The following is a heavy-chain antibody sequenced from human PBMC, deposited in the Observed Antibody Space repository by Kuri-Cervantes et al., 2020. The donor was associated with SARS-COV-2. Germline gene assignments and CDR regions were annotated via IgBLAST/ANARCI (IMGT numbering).Heavy chain of an antibody. CDR3: ARWGEDFWSGYYDY. Sequence: SVKVSCKASGGTFSSYAISWVRQAPGQGLEWMGGIIPIFGTANYAQKFQGRVTITADESTSTAYMELNSLRAEDTAVYYCARWGEDFWSGYYDYWGQGTLVTVS. D-gene: IGHD3-3*01. J-gene: IGHJ4*02. V-gene: IGHV1-69*13. CDR2: IIPIFGTA. CDR1: GGTFSSYA.